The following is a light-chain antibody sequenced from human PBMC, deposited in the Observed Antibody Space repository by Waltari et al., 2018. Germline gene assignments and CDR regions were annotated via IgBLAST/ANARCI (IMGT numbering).Light chain of an antibody. CDR3: TSFTSTTSYVV. J-gene: IGLJ2*01. CDR1: NSDIGGYNF. CDR2: DVN. V-gene: IGLV2-14*03. Sequence: QSALTQPASVSGSPGQSITISCTGTNSDIGGYNFVSWYKQHPGKAPRLMIYDVNKRPSGVSNRFSGSKFGNTASLTISGLQADDEADYYCTSFTSTTSYVVFGGGTNLTV.